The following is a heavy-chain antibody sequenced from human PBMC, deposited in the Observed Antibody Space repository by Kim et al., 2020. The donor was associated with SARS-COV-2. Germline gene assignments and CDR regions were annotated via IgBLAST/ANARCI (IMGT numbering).Heavy chain of an antibody. CDR3: AKCGYSSSPANDAFDI. V-gene: IGHV3-23*01. CDR2: ISGSGGST. CDR1: GFTFSSYA. D-gene: IGHD6-6*01. Sequence: GGSLRLSCAASGFTFSSYAMSWVRQAPGKGLEWVSAISGSGGSTYYADSVKGRFTISRDNSKNTLYLQMNSLRAEDTAVYYCAKCGYSSSPANDAFDIWGQGTMVTVSS. J-gene: IGHJ3*02.